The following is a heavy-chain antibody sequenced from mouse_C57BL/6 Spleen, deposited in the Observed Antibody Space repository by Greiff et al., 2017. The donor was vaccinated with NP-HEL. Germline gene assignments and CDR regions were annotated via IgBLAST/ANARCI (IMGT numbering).Heavy chain of an antibody. D-gene: IGHD1-1*01. V-gene: IGHV1-7*01. CDR2: INPSSGYT. CDR1: GYTFTSYW. J-gene: IGHJ4*01. Sequence: VQLQQSGAELAKPGASVKLSCKASGYTFTSYWMHWVKQRPGQGLEWIGYINPSSGYTKYNQKFKDKATLTADKSSSTAYMQLSSLTYEDSAVYYGTRWRITTVVEGAMDDWGQGTSVTVSS. CDR3: TRWRITTVVEGAMDD.